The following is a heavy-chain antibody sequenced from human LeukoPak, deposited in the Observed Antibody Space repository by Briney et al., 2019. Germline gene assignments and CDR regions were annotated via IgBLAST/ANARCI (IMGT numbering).Heavy chain of an antibody. J-gene: IGHJ4*02. D-gene: IGHD4-17*01. V-gene: IGHV4-39*07. CDR2: IYYSGST. CDR3: ARLKTTVTTLFDY. CDR1: GGSISSSSYY. Sequence: PSETLSLTCTVSGGSISSSSYYWGWIRQPPGKGLEWIGSIYYSGSTYSNPSLKSRVTISVDTSKNQFSLKLSSVTAADTAVYYCARLKTTVTTLFDYWGQGTLVTVSS.